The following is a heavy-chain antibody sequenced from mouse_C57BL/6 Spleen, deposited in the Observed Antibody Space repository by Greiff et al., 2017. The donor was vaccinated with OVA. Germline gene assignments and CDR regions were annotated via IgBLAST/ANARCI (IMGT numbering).Heavy chain of an antibody. CDR1: GYTFTDYY. V-gene: IGHV1-26*01. Sequence: VQLQQSGPELVKPGASVKISCKASGYTFTDYYMNWVKQSHGKSLEWIGDINPNNGGTSYNQKFKGKATLTVDKSSSTAYMELRSLTSEDSAVYYCARSNYDYDYFDYWGQGTTLTVSS. D-gene: IGHD2-4*01. CDR2: INPNNGGT. J-gene: IGHJ2*01. CDR3: ARSNYDYDYFDY.